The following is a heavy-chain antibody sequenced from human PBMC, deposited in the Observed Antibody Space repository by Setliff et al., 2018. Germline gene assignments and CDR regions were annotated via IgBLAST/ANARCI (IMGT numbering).Heavy chain of an antibody. Sequence: PSETLSLTCTVSGASISSYYWSWIRQPPGKGLEWIGYIYYGGTTNYSPSLKSRVSISLDTSKSQFSLRLSSLTAADTAVYYRARHRRDSSGNYFVGLYYFDYWGQGTPVTVSS. J-gene: IGHJ4*02. CDR2: IYYGGTT. CDR3: ARHRRDSSGNYFVGLYYFDY. V-gene: IGHV4-59*08. CDR1: GASISSYY. D-gene: IGHD3-22*01.